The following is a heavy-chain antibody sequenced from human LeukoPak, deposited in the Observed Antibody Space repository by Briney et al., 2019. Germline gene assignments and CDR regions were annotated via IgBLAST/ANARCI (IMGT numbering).Heavy chain of an antibody. D-gene: IGHD3-10*01. V-gene: IGHV4-39*07. CDR1: GGSISSSSYY. CDR3: AKSDYYASGLDY. CDR2: IYYSGST. J-gene: IGHJ4*02. Sequence: PSETLSLTCTVSGGSISSSSYYWGWIRQPPGKGLEWIGSIYYSGSTYYNPSLKSRVTISVDTSKKQFSLKLSSVTAADTAVYYCAKSDYYASGLDYWGQGTLVTVSS.